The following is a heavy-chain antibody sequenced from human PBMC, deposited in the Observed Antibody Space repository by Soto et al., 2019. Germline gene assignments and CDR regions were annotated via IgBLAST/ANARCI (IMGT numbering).Heavy chain of an antibody. D-gene: IGHD3-10*01. CDR1: GFTFSSYW. V-gene: IGHV3-74*01. CDR2: INSDGSST. J-gene: IGHJ4*02. CDR3: ARVRRSDYYGSGSYFGYVVGFDY. Sequence: EVQLVESGGGLVQPGGSLRLSCAASGFTFSSYWMHWVRQAPGKGLVWVSRINSDGSSTSYADSVKGRFTISRDNAKNTLYLQMNILRAEDTAVYYCARVRRSDYYGSGSYFGYVVGFDYWGQGTLVTVSS.